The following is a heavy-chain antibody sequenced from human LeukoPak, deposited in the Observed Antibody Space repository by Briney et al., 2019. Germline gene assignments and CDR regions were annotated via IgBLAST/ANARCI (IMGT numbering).Heavy chain of an antibody. J-gene: IGHJ4*02. D-gene: IGHD4-17*01. CDR2: IYYSGST. CDR1: GGSISSYY. Sequence: SETLSLTCTVSGGSISSYYWSWIRQPPGKGLEWSGYIYYSGSTNYNPSLKSRVTISVDTSKNQFSLKLSSVTAADTAVYYCARYGDRLGAESPDFDYWGQGTLVTVSS. V-gene: IGHV4-59*01. CDR3: ARYGDRLGAESPDFDY.